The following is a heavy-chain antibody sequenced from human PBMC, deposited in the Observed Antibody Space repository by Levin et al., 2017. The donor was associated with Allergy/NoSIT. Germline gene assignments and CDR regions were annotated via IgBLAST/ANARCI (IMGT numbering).Heavy chain of an antibody. Sequence: GESLKISCAASGFIVSSIDMSWVRQAPGKGLEWVSVIYYGGSTYYADSVKGRFTISRDNSKNTLYLQMTSLRADDTAVYYCARDLSGGDGYWGQGTLVTVSS. CDR1: GFIVSSID. V-gene: IGHV3-53*01. CDR3: ARDLSGGDGY. J-gene: IGHJ4*02. D-gene: IGHD2-21*02. CDR2: IYYGGST.